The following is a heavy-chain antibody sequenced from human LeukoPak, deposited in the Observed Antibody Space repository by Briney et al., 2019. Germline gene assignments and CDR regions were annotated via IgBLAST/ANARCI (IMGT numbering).Heavy chain of an antibody. V-gene: IGHV1-46*01. CDR1: GYTFTSYY. CDR3: ARGILEGGSWHWYFVL. Sequence: ASVKVSCKASGYTFTSYYMHWVRQAPGQGLEWMGIINPSGGSTSYAQKFQGRVTMTRDTSISTAYMELSSLRSEDTAVYYCARGILEGGSWHWYFVLWGRGTLVTVSS. CDR2: INPSGGST. D-gene: IGHD2-15*01. J-gene: IGHJ2*01.